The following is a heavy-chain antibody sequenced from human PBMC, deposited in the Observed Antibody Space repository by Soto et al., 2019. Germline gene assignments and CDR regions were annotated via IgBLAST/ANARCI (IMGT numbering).Heavy chain of an antibody. D-gene: IGHD3-3*01. CDR2: IYYSGST. Sequence: PSETLSLTCTVSGGSISSYYWSWIRQPPGKGLEWIGYIYYSGSTNYNPSLKSRVTISVDTSKNQFSLKLSSVTAADTAVYYCARGYYDFWSGYHDYWGQGTLVTVSS. CDR3: ARGYYDFWSGYHDY. CDR1: GGSISSYY. J-gene: IGHJ4*02. V-gene: IGHV4-59*01.